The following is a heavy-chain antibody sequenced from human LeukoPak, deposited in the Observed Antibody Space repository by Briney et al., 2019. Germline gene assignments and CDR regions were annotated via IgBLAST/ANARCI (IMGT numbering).Heavy chain of an antibody. CDR3: ARDYYASIDY. V-gene: IGHV3-74*01. Sequence: GGSLRLPCVALGFHFATFPMNWVGLAPGKGLVWVSHIKDGNRGTDYADSVKGRFTVSRDNAKNTLYLQMNSLRVEDTGVYYCARDYYASIDYWGQGTQVTVSS. J-gene: IGHJ4*02. CDR2: IKDGNRGT. D-gene: IGHD3-10*01. CDR1: GFHFATFP.